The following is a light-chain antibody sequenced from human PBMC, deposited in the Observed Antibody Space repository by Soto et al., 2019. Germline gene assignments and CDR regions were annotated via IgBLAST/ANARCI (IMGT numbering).Light chain of an antibody. CDR3: QQYGTSPVT. Sequence: EILLTQSPGTLSLSPSETATLSCRASQGVRYNYLAWYQQRPGQPPRLLIYAAASRASGIPDRFSGSVSGTDFTLTIRSLEPEDFAVSFCQQYGTSPVTFGGGTKVEI. CDR2: AAA. CDR1: QGVRYNY. V-gene: IGKV3-20*01. J-gene: IGKJ4*01.